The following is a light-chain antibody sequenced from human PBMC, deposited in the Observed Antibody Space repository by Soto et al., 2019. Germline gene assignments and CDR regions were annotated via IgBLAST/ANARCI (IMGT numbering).Light chain of an antibody. Sequence: SYELTQPPSVSVAPGQTARITCGGNNIGSKSVHWFQQKPGQAPVLVVYDDSDRPSGIPERFSGSNSGNTATLTINRVDTGDEADFYCQVWDSSSDHVVFGGGTKLTVL. J-gene: IGLJ2*01. CDR2: DDS. CDR3: QVWDSSSDHVV. V-gene: IGLV3-21*02. CDR1: NIGSKS.